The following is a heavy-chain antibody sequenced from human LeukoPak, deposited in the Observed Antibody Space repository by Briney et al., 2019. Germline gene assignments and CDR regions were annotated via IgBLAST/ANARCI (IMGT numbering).Heavy chain of an antibody. CDR2: IDHSGST. CDR1: GGSFSGYY. V-gene: IGHV4-34*01. CDR3: ARGLGRGWYFSYIDY. Sequence: SETLSLTCAVYGGSFSGYYWSWIRQPPGKGLEWIGEIDHSGSTNYNPSLKSRVTISVDTSKNQFSLKLSSVTAADTAVYYCARGLGRGWYFSYIDYWGQGTLVTVSS. J-gene: IGHJ4*02. D-gene: IGHD6-19*01.